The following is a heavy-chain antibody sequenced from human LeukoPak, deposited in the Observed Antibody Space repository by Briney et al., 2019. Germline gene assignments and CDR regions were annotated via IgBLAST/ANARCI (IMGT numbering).Heavy chain of an antibody. V-gene: IGHV3-48*04. Sequence: QPGGSLRLSCAASGFIFNAHSINWVRQAPGKGLEWVSYISGSGSSIDYADSVKGRFTISRDNAKNSLYLQMNSLRAEDTAVYYCARDSRDYGGNSTYYYYYGMDVWGQGTTVTVSS. D-gene: IGHD4-17*01. J-gene: IGHJ6*02. CDR3: ARDSRDYGGNSTYYYYYGMDV. CDR1: GFIFNAHS. CDR2: ISGSGSSI.